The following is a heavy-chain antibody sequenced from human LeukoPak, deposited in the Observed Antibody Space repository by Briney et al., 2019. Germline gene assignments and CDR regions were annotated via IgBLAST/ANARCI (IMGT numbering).Heavy chain of an antibody. CDR1: VGTFSSYA. D-gene: IGHD3-10*01. J-gene: IGHJ4*02. V-gene: IGHV1-69*01. Sequence: ASVKVSCKASVGTFSSYAISWVRQAPGQGLEWMGGIIPIFGTANYAQKFQGRVTITADESTSTAYMELSSLRSEDTAVYYCARDPSYYYGSGSYVYWGQGTLVTVSS. CDR2: IIPIFGTA. CDR3: ARDPSYYYGSGSYVY.